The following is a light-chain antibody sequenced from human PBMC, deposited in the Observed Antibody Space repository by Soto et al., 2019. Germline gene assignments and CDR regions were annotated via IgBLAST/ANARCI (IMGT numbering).Light chain of an antibody. CDR3: QHYKMYSPWT. J-gene: IGKJ1*01. Sequence: DIEITRSPSILSASVGDRVTITCRASQSISSQLAWYQQKPGKAPKLLIYYGSSLASGVPSRFSGSGSGTEFTLTISSLQPDDFATYYCQHYKMYSPWTFGQGTKVDIK. CDR2: YGS. V-gene: IGKV1-5*01. CDR1: QSISSQ.